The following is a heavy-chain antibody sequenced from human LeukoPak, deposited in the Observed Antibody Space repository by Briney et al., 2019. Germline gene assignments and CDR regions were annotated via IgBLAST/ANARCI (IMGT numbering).Heavy chain of an antibody. D-gene: IGHD3-9*01. J-gene: IGHJ4*02. CDR2: IYYSGST. Sequence: SETLSLTCTVSGGSISSYYWSWIRQPPGKGLEWIGYIYYSGSTNYNPSLKSRVTISVDTSKNQFSLKLSSVTAADTAVYYCARQSLNVLRYFDWLLSHFDYWGQGTLVTVSS. CDR3: ARQSLNVLRYFDWLLSHFDY. CDR1: GGSISSYY. V-gene: IGHV4-59*08.